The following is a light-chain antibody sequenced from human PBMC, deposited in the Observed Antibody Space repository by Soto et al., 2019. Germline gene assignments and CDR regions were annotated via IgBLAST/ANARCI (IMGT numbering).Light chain of an antibody. V-gene: IGKV1-5*03. Sequence: IQITHSPSTLSGSGGDRVTITCRASQTTGSWLAWYQQKPGKAPKLLIYKASTLKSGVPSRFSGSGSGTEFTLTISSLQPDDFATYYCQHYNSYSEAFGQGAKVDIK. CDR3: QHYNSYSEA. CDR1: QTTGSW. J-gene: IGKJ1*01. CDR2: KAS.